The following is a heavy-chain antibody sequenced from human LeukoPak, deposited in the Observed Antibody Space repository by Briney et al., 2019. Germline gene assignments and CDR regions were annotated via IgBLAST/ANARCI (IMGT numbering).Heavy chain of an antibody. D-gene: IGHD6-19*01. Sequence: ETLSLTCTVSGGSISSYYWSWIRQPPGKGLEWIGYIYYSGTTSYTSSLKSRVTISRDTSKNQLSLKLTSVTAADTAVYYCARWDDSAWAFGTWGPGTLVTVSS. V-gene: IGHV4-59*08. J-gene: IGHJ5*02. CDR3: ARWDDSAWAFGT. CDR2: IYYSGTT. CDR1: GGSISSYY.